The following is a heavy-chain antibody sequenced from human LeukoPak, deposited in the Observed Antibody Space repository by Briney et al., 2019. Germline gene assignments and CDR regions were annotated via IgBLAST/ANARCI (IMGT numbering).Heavy chain of an antibody. CDR3: ATDLSGSPGDY. J-gene: IGHJ4*02. V-gene: IGHV3-74*01. CDR2: ISGDGSAT. D-gene: IGHD6-19*01. CDR1: GFTFSNSY. Sequence: GGSLRLSCAASGFTFSNSYMEWVRQAPGRGLLWVSRISGDGSATAYAGSVKGRFTISRDNAKNTVYLQMNSLRAEDTAVYYCATDLSGSPGDYGGQGTLVTVSS.